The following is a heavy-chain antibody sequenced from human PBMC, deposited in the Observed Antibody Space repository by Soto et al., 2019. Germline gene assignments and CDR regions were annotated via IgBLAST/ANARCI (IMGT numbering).Heavy chain of an antibody. CDR3: ARAYSSGWVDAFDI. CDR2: VHYSGSMY. J-gene: IGHJ3*02. V-gene: IGHV4-38-2*01. D-gene: IGHD6-19*01. CDR1: GYSISSGYY. Sequence: SETLSLTCAVSGYSISSGYYWGWVRQPPGKGLEYIGSVHYSGSMYYYNPSLKSRVTISLDTSKNQFSLRLSSVTAADTALYYCARAYSSGWVDAFDIWGQGTMVTV.